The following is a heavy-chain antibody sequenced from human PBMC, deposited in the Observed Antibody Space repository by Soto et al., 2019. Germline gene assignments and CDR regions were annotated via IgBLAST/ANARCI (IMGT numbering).Heavy chain of an antibody. V-gene: IGHV4-34*01. CDR1: GGSFSGYY. CDR2: INHNGDT. Sequence: QVQLQQWGAGLLKPSETLSHTCTVYGGSFSGYYCSWIRQPPGKGLEWIGDINHNGDTNYTPPLRSRVTISVDTSKIQFSLKLNSVTAADTAVYYCARRLDDWGQGILVTVSS. J-gene: IGHJ4*02. CDR3: ARRLDD.